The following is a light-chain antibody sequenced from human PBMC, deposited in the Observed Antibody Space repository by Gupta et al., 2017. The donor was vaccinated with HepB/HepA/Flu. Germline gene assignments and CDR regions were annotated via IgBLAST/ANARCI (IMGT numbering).Light chain of an antibody. V-gene: IGLV3-19*01. CDR2: GKN. CDR1: SLRSYY. Sequence: SSELTQDPAVSVALGQTVRITCQGDSLRSYYASWYQQKPGQAPVLVIYGKNNRPSGIPDRFSGSSSGNTDYLTITGAQAEDEADDYCNSRDSSGNQLGFGGGTKL. J-gene: IGLJ2*01. CDR3: NSRDSSGNQLG.